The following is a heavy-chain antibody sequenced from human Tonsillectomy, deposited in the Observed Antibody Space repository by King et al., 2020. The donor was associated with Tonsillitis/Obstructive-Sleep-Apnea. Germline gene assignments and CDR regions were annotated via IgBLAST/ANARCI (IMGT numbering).Heavy chain of an antibody. V-gene: IGHV5-10-1*01. D-gene: IGHD4-23*01. Sequence: VQLVESGAEVKKPGESLRISCKGSGYSFTSYWISWVRQMPGKGLEWMGRIDPSDSYTNYSPSFQGHVTISSDKSISIAYLQWSSLKASDTAMYYCAGLGNDAFDIWGQGTMVTVSS. CDR2: IDPSDSYT. J-gene: IGHJ3*02. CDR3: AGLGNDAFDI. CDR1: GYSFTSYW.